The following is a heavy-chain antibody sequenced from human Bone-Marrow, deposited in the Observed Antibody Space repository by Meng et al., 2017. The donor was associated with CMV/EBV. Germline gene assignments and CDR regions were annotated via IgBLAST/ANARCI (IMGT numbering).Heavy chain of an antibody. V-gene: IGHV3-72*01. J-gene: IGHJ3*02. CDR1: GFPFSAHS. Sequence: SGFPFSAHSLHWVRQAPGKGLEWVGRTRNKANSYTTEYAASVKGRFTIPRDDSKNSLYLQMNSLKTEDTAVYYCATTYGFEDAFDIWGQGTMVTVSS. D-gene: IGHD3-3*01. CDR3: ATTYGFEDAFDI. CDR2: TRNKANSYTT.